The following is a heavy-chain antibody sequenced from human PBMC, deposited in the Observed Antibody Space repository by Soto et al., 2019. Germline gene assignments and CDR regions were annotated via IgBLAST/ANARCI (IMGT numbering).Heavy chain of an antibody. V-gene: IGHV3-66*01. CDR2: IYSGGST. D-gene: IGHD4-17*01. J-gene: IGHJ6*03. CDR3: ARDRNDYGDYYYYYMDV. Sequence: GGSLRLSCAASGFTVSSNYMSWVRQAPGKGLEWVSVIYSGGSTYYADSVKGRFTISRDNSKNTLYLQMNSLRAEDTAVYYCARDRNDYGDYYYYYMDVWGKGTTVTV. CDR1: GFTVSSNY.